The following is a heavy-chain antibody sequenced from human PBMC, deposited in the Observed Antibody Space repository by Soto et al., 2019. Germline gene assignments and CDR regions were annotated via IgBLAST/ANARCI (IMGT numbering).Heavy chain of an antibody. CDR3: AKALWFGESSHYFDY. CDR1: GFTFRNNA. CDR2: ISGSGGTT. D-gene: IGHD3-10*01. V-gene: IGHV3-23*01. J-gene: IGHJ4*02. Sequence: GGSLRLSCAASGFTFRNNAMSWVRQAPGKGLDWVAAISGSGGTTYYADSVRGRFTISRDNSRNALYLHMNSLRAGDTAVYYCAKALWFGESSHYFDYWGQGTLVT.